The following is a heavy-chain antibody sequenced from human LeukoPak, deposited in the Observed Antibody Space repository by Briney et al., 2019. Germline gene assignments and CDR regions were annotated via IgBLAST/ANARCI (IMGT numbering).Heavy chain of an antibody. Sequence: PGGSLRLSCVASGFTFSSYWMHWVRQDPRKGLVWVSRINGDGRNINYADSMRGRFTISRDNAKNTLYLQMNTLRVEDTAVYYCTRDLMDYDVSTGLHHYYMDVGGQGTTVTVSS. D-gene: IGHD3-9*01. V-gene: IGHV3-74*01. J-gene: IGHJ6*02. CDR1: GFTFSSYW. CDR3: TRDLMDYDVSTGLHHYYMDV. CDR2: INGDGRNI.